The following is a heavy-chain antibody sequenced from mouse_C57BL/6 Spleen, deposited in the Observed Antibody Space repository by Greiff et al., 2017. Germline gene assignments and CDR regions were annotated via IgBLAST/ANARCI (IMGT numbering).Heavy chain of an antibody. J-gene: IGHJ3*01. V-gene: IGHV14-4*01. CDR2: IDPENGDT. CDR3: TTSGSSPWFAY. CDR1: GFNIKDDY. Sequence: EVKLQESGAELVRPGASVKLSCTASGFNIKDDYMHWVKQRPEQGLEWIGWIDPENGDTEYASKFQGKATITADTSSNTAYLQLSSLTSEDTAVYYCTTSGSSPWFAYWGQGTLVTVSA. D-gene: IGHD1-1*01.